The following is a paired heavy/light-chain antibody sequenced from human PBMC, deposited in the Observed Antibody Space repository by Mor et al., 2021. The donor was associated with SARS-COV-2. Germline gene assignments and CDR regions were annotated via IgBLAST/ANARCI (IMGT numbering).Heavy chain of an antibody. J-gene: IGHJ3*02. V-gene: IGHV3-30-3*01. CDR1: GFTFSSYA. Sequence: QVQLVESGGGVVQPGRSLRLSCAASGFTFSSYAMHWVRQAPGKGLEWVAVISYDGSNKYYADSVKGRFTISRDNSKNTLYLQMNSLRAEDTAVYYCAREKAEDIVLMVYGGPGDAFDIWGQGTMVTVSS. D-gene: IGHD2-8*01. CDR2: ISYDGSNK. CDR3: AREKAEDIVLMVYGGPGDAFDI.
Light chain of an antibody. CDR1: QSISSW. J-gene: IGKJ1*01. V-gene: IGKV1-5*03. Sequence: DIQMTQSPSTLSASVGDRVTITCRASQSISSWLAWYQQKPGKAPKLLIYKASSLESGVPSRFSGSGSGTEFTLTISSLQPDDFATYYCQQYNSYSRSFGQGTKVEIK. CDR2: KAS. CDR3: QQYNSYSRS.